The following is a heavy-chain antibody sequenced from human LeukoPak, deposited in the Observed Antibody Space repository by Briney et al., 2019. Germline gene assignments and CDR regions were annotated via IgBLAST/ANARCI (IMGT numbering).Heavy chain of an antibody. CDR3: ARDPGGGNSDVKGDDAFDI. Sequence: SETLSLTCTVSGGSISSSSYYWGWIRQPPGKGLEWIGSIYYSGSTYYNPSLKSRVTISVDTSKNQFSLKLSSVTAADTAVYYCARDPGGGNSDVKGDDAFDIWGQGTMVTVSS. D-gene: IGHD4-23*01. V-gene: IGHV4-39*07. CDR1: GGSISSSSYY. J-gene: IGHJ3*02. CDR2: IYYSGST.